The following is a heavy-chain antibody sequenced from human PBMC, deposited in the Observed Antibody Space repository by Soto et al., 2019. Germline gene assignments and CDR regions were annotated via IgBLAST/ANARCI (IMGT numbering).Heavy chain of an antibody. Sequence: GGYLRLSCAASGFTVSSNYMSWVRQAPGKGLEWVSVIYSGGSTYYADSVKGRFTISRDNSKNTLYLQMNSLRAEDTAVYYCASPSLHYYYYYYMDVWGKGTTVTVSS. CDR2: IYSGGST. CDR1: GFTVSSNY. J-gene: IGHJ6*03. V-gene: IGHV3-53*01. CDR3: ASPSLHYYYYYYMDV.